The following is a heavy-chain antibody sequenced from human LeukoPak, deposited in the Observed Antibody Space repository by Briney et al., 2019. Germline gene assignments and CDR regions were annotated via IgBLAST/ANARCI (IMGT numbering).Heavy chain of an antibody. D-gene: IGHD3-10*01. CDR2: IYYSGST. CDR1: GGSISSSSYY. V-gene: IGHV4-39*07. J-gene: IGHJ6*03. CDR3: ARDGGSGNLGYYYYYYYMDV. Sequence: PSETLSLTCTVSGGSISSSSYYWGWIRQPPGTGLEWIGSIYYSGSTYYNPSLKSRVTISVDTSKNQFSLKLSSVTAADTAVYYCARDGGSGNLGYYYYYYYMDVWGKGTTVTVSS.